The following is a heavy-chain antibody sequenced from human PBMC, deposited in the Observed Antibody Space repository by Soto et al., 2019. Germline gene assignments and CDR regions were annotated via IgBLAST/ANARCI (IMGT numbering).Heavy chain of an antibody. CDR1: GGTFSSYT. D-gene: IGHD3-10*01. CDR2: IIPILGIA. V-gene: IGHV1-69*02. CDR3: ARASGELLYSWSHWFDP. Sequence: GASVKVSCKASGGTFSSYTISWVRQAPGQGLEWMGRIIPILGIANYAQKFQGRVTITADKSTSTAYMELSSLRSEDTAVYYCARASGELLYSWSHWFDPWGQGTLVTVSS. J-gene: IGHJ5*02.